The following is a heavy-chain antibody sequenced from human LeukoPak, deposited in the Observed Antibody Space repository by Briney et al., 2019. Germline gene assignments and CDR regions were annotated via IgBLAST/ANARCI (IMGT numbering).Heavy chain of an antibody. J-gene: IGHJ3*02. CDR2: IYYSGST. CDR1: GGSISSGGYY. V-gene: IGHV4-31*03. D-gene: IGHD2-2*01. CDR3: AGEGVPAANDAFDI. Sequence: SSETLSLTCTVSGGSISSGGYYWSWIRQHPGKGLEWIGYIYYSGSTYYNPSLKSRVTISVDTSKNQFSLKLSSVTAADTAVYYCAGEGVPAANDAFDIWGQGTMVTVSS.